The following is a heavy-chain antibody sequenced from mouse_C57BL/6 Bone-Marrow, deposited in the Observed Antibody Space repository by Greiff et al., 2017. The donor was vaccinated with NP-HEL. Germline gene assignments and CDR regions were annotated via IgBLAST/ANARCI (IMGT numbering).Heavy chain of an antibody. D-gene: IGHD3-3*01. CDR1: GFSLTSYG. Sequence: QVQLQQSGPGLVQPSQSLSITCTVSGFSLTSYGVPWVRQSPGKGLEWLGVIWSGGSTDYNAAFLSRLSISKDKSKYQVFFKMNSLQADDTAIYYCARNFRDGFADWGQGTLVTVSA. CDR2: IWSGGST. V-gene: IGHV2-2*01. CDR3: ARNFRDGFAD. J-gene: IGHJ3*01.